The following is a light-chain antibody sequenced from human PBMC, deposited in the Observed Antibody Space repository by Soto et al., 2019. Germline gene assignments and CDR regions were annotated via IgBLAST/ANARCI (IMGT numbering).Light chain of an antibody. CDR3: QQCYSTPHS. V-gene: IGKV1-39*01. Sequence: DIQMTQSPSSLSASVGDRVTITCRASQSISSYLNWYQQKPGKAPKLLIYAASSLQSGVPSRFSGSGSGTDFTLTISSLQPEDFATYYCQQCYSTPHSFGQGTKLEIK. CDR1: QSISSY. J-gene: IGKJ2*01. CDR2: AAS.